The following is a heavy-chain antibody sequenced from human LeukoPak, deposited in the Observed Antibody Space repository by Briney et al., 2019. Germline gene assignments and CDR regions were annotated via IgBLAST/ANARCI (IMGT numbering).Heavy chain of an antibody. J-gene: IGHJ5*02. CDR1: GDSISSGGYS. V-gene: IGHV4-30-4*07. Sequence: SETLSLTCAVSGDSISSGGYSWSWIRQTPGKGLEWIAYIHDSGSTYYNPSLKSRVSISIDTSKNQFSLKLNSVTAADTALYYCARVVAAAGNNWFDPWGQGTLVTVSS. CDR2: IHDSGST. CDR3: ARVVAAAGNNWFDP. D-gene: IGHD6-13*01.